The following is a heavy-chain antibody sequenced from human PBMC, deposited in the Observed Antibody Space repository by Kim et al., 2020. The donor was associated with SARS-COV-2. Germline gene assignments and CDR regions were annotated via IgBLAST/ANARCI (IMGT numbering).Heavy chain of an antibody. CDR3: ARAERDRNGWYHYAY. V-gene: IGHV3-13*01. CDR1: GFAFSNFD. CDR2: ITSSGDT. J-gene: IGHJ4*02. D-gene: IGHD6-19*01. Sequence: GGSLRLSCAASGFAFSNFDMHWVRQPTGKGQEWVSGITSSGDTHYPDSVNSRFTISRDNGKNSLYLQMNSLRAGDTAVYYCARAERDRNGWYHYAYWGQGTRVIVSA.